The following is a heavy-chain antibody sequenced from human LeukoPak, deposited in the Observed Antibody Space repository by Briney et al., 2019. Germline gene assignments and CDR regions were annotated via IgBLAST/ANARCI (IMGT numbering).Heavy chain of an antibody. J-gene: IGHJ4*02. CDR3: ARTRHCSACFYPWYLRY. V-gene: IGHV3-21*06. Sequence: GSLRLSSATSGFTFSSYCKNWVRQAPGKGLEGVSSNSDSSAYIYYADSLKGRFTISRDHAKNAVSLHMSSLRGGVTAVYYCARTRHCSACFYPWYLRYWGQGTPVTVSS. CDR2: NSDSSAYI. CDR1: GFTFSSYC. D-gene: IGHD2-15*01.